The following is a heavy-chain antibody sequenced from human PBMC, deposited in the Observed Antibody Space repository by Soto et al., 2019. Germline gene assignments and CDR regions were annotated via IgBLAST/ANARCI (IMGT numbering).Heavy chain of an antibody. J-gene: IGHJ4*02. CDR3: ALYDILTGYYLVY. Sequence: EVQLVESGGGLVQPGGSLKLSCAASGTTLSVSEMHWVRQSSGKGLEWIGRIRDRPNNYATVYGASVKGRFTISRDDSKNMAFLQMNSVRTENTALYYCALYDILTGYYLVYWGQGTLVTVSS. CDR1: GTTLSVSE. CDR2: IRDRPNNYAT. V-gene: IGHV3-73*01. D-gene: IGHD3-9*01.